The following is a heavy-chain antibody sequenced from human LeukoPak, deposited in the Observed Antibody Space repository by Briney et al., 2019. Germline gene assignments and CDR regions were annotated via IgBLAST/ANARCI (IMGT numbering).Heavy chain of an antibody. J-gene: IGHJ4*02. CDR3: ARKTLGFDY. V-gene: IGHV4-59*11. Sequence: SGTLSLTCTVSGGSISSHYWSWIRQPPGKGLEWIGYIYYSGSTNYNPSLKSRVTISVDTSKNQFSLKLSSVTAADTAVYYCARKTLGFDYWGQGTLVTVSS. CDR1: GGSISSHY. D-gene: IGHD7-27*01. CDR2: IYYSGST.